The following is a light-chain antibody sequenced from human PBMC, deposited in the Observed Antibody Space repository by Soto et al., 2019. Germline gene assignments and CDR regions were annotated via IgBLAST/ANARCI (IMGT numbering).Light chain of an antibody. CDR1: QSISRN. J-gene: IGKJ4*01. CDR2: AAF. CDR3: QQSSSPTLT. Sequence: DIQMTQSPSSLSASVGDRVTITCRASQSISRNLNWYQQKQGKAPKLLIYAAFSLQSGVPSRFSGSGSGTDFTLTISSLQPEDFATYYCQQSSSPTLTFGGGTTVDIX. V-gene: IGKV1-39*01.